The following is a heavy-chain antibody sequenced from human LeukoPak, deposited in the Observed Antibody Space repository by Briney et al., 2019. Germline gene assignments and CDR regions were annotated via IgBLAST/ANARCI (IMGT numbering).Heavy chain of an antibody. CDR3: ARYTMVRGVIISGMDV. J-gene: IGHJ6*02. CDR1: GYSISSGYY. V-gene: IGHV4-38-2*02. Sequence: PSETLSLTRTVSGYSISSGYYWGWIRQPPGKGLEWIGSIYHSGSTYYNPSLKSRVTISVDTSKNQFSLKLSSVTAADTAVYYCARYTMVRGVIISGMDVWGQGTTVTVSS. CDR2: IYHSGST. D-gene: IGHD3-10*01.